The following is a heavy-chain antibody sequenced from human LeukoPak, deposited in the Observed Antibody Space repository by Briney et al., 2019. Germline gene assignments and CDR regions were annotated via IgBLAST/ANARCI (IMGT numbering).Heavy chain of an antibody. D-gene: IGHD6-6*01. CDR2: IYYSGST. CDR3: ARGGYSSSS. Sequence: SETLCLTCTVSGGSVSSGSYYWSWIRQPPGKGLEWIGYIYYSGSTNYNPSLKSRVTISVDTSKNQFSLKLSSVTAADTAVYYCARGGYSSSSWGQGTLVTVSS. V-gene: IGHV4-61*01. J-gene: IGHJ4*02. CDR1: GGSVSSGSYY.